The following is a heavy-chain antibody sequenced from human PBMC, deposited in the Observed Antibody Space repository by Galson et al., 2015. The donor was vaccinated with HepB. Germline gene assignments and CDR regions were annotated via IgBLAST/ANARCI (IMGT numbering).Heavy chain of an antibody. D-gene: IGHD2-15*01. CDR1: GYSFTSYW. Sequence: QSGAEVKKPGESLRISCKGSGYSFTSYWISWVRQMPGKGLEWMGRIDPSDSYTNYSPSFQGHVTISADKSISTAYLQWSSLKASDTAMYYCARHPYFVVVVAATPEKAFDYWGQGTLVTVSS. V-gene: IGHV5-10-1*01. CDR3: ARHPYFVVVVAATPEKAFDY. J-gene: IGHJ4*02. CDR2: IDPSDSYT.